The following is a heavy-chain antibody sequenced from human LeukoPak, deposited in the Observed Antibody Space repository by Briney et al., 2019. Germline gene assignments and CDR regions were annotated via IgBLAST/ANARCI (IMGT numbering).Heavy chain of an antibody. Sequence: KSGGSLRLSCAASEFTFSSYSMNWVRQAPGKGLEWVSFISSTRTYIYYADSVKGRFTISRDNAKNSLYLQMNSLRAEDTAVYFCARDRIGYCSATSCFVNSYYYMDVWGKGTTVTVSS. D-gene: IGHD2-2*01. CDR2: ISSTRTYI. J-gene: IGHJ6*03. CDR3: ARDRIGYCSATSCFVNSYYYMDV. V-gene: IGHV3-21*01. CDR1: EFTFSSYS.